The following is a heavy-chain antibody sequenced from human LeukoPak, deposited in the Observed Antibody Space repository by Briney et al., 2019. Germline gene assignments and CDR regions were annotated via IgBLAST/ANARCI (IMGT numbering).Heavy chain of an antibody. V-gene: IGHV3-30-3*01. D-gene: IGHD6-13*01. CDR1: GFTFSSYA. Sequence: PGGSLRLSCAASGFTFSSYAMHWVRQAPGKGLEWVAVISYDGSNKYYADSVKGRFTISRDNSKNTLYLQMNSLRAEDTAVYYCARVEYYSSSYAFDIWGQGTMVTVSS. CDR3: ARVEYYSSSYAFDI. CDR2: ISYDGSNK. J-gene: IGHJ3*02.